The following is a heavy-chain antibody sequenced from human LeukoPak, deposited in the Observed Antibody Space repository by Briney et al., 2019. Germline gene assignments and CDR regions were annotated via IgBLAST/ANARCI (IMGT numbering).Heavy chain of an antibody. CDR2: IYYSGST. Sequence: SETLSLTCTVSGGSISSYYWSWIRQPPGKGLEWIGYIYYSGSTNYNPSLKSRVTISADTSKNQFSLKLSSVTAADTAAYYCARVSAYYDFWSGYPTYYFDYWGQGTLVTVSS. CDR3: ARVSAYYDFWSGYPTYYFDY. D-gene: IGHD3-3*01. CDR1: GGSISSYY. J-gene: IGHJ4*02. V-gene: IGHV4-59*01.